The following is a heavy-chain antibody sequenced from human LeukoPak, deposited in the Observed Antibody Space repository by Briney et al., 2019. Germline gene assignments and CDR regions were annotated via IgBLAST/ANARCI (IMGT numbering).Heavy chain of an antibody. V-gene: IGHV4-59*01. J-gene: IGHJ6*03. CDR1: GGIIGRYY. Sequence: SETLSLTCTVSGGIIGRYYWRWIRQPPGKGLEWIAYIYNTDYTKYNPSLKSRVTISVDSSRNQVSLELRSVTAADTAVYCCARLSRPTADYYYYMDVWGKGTTVTVSS. CDR3: ARLSRPTADYYYYMDV. CDR2: IYNTDYT. D-gene: IGHD2-21*02.